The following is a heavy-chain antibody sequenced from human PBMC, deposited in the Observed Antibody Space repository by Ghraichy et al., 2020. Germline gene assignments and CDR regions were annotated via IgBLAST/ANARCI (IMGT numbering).Heavy chain of an antibody. D-gene: IGHD3-3*01. CDR3: ARELRFLEWLLENYWYFDL. J-gene: IGHJ2*01. CDR2: INHSGST. Sequence: GSLRLSCAVYGGSFSGYYWSWIRQPPGKGLEWIGEINHSGSTNYNPSLKSRVTLSVDTSKNQFSLKLSSVTAADTAVYYCARELRFLEWLLENYWYFDLWGRGTLVTVSS. CDR1: GGSFSGYY. V-gene: IGHV4-34*01.